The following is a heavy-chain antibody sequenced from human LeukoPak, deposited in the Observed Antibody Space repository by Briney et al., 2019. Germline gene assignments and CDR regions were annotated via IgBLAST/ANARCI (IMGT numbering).Heavy chain of an antibody. CDR2: IKSKTDGGTT. CDR3: TTDCYGSGEFGY. Sequence: GGSLRLSCAASGFTVSSNYMSWVRQAPGKGLEWVGRIKSKTDGGTTDYAAPVKGRFTISRDDSKNTLYLQMNSLKTEDTAVYYCTTDCYGSGEFGYWGQGTLVTVSS. CDR1: GFTVSSNY. J-gene: IGHJ4*02. V-gene: IGHV3-15*01. D-gene: IGHD3-10*01.